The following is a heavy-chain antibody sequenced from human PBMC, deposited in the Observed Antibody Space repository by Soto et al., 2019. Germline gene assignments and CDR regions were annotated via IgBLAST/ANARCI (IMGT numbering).Heavy chain of an antibody. J-gene: IGHJ4*02. CDR1: GFSFSNYW. CDR3: ARDITRHRTYDVKTGSIDF. CDR2: IKQDGSQQ. Sequence: PGGSLRLSCAASGFSFSNYWMTWVRQAPGQGLEWVANIKQDGSQQYYGDSVKGRFTISRDNSRDSLYLQMNTLRDDDTAVYYGARDITRHRTYDVKTGSIDFWGQGTLVTVS. D-gene: IGHD3-3*01. V-gene: IGHV3-7*01.